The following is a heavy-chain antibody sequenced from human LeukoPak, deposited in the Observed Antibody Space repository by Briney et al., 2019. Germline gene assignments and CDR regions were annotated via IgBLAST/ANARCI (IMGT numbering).Heavy chain of an antibody. Sequence: AGGSLRLSCAASGFTFSSYAMSWVRQAPGKGLEWVSGISGSGESTYYADSVKGRFTISRDNSKNTLYLQMNSLRAEDAAVYYCAKVLDGTGYWNYYFDSWGQGTLVTVSS. V-gene: IGHV3-23*01. CDR3: AKVLDGTGYWNYYFDS. J-gene: IGHJ4*02. CDR2: ISGSGEST. CDR1: GFTFSSYA. D-gene: IGHD3-22*01.